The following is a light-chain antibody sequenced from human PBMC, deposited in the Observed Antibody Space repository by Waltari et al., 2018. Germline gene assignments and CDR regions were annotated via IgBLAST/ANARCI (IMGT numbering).Light chain of an antibody. Sequence: EIVLTQYPGTLSLSPGDRATLSCRASQNIIKYLPWYQKKPGQAPRLLIYHTSIRAAGIPDRVNGSGSGTDFSLFISGLEPEDFAVYYCQHYVRLPATFGQGTKVEIK. CDR2: HTS. CDR3: QHYVRLPAT. CDR1: QNIIKY. J-gene: IGKJ1*01. V-gene: IGKV3-20*01.